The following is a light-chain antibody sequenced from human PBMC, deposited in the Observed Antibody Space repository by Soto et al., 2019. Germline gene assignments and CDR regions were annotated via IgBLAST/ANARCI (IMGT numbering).Light chain of an antibody. CDR3: LQTYSTWT. J-gene: IGKJ1*01. Sequence: DIQMTQSPTSLSASVGDRVTVTCRASQSISNNLSWYQQKPGKAPRLLFYAASSLQSGVPSRFSGSGSGTDFTLTISSLQPEDFATYFCLQTYSTWTFGQGTKVEIK. CDR2: AAS. V-gene: IGKV1-39*01. CDR1: QSISNN.